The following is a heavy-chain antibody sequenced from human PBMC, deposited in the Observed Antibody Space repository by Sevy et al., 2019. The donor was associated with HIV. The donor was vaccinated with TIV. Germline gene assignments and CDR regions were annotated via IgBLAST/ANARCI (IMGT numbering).Heavy chain of an antibody. Sequence: GGSLRLSCAASGFTFSSYSMNWVRQAPGKGLEWVSSISSSSSYIYYADSVKGRFTISRDNAKNSLYLQMNSLRAEDTAMYYCARVGIAAADDYWGQGTLVTVSS. CDR1: GFTFSSYS. V-gene: IGHV3-21*01. CDR3: ARVGIAAADDY. D-gene: IGHD6-13*01. J-gene: IGHJ4*02. CDR2: ISSSSSYI.